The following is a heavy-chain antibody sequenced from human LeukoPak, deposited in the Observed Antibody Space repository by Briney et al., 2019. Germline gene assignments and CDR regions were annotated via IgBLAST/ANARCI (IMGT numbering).Heavy chain of an antibody. V-gene: IGHV3-7*01. D-gene: IGHD3-3*01. CDR2: IKQDGSEK. J-gene: IGHJ4*02. CDR1: GFTFSNYW. Sequence: GGSLRLSCAASGFTFSNYWMKWVRQAPGKGLEWVANIKQDGSEKYYVDSVKGRFTISRDNAKNSLYLQMNSLRAEDTAVYYCARDAPYYDFWSGATYYFDYWGQGTLVTVSS. CDR3: ARDAPYYDFWSGATYYFDY.